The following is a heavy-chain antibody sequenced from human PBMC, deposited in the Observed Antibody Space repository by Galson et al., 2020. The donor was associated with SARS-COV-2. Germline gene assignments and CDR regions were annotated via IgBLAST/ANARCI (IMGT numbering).Heavy chain of an antibody. CDR3: AREVTMIVDY. CDR2: INSDGSST. CDR1: GFTFSSYW. V-gene: IGHV3-74*01. Sequence: GESLKISCAASGFTFSSYWMHWVRQAPGKGLVWVSRINSDGSSTSYADSVKGRFTISRDNAKNTLYLQMNSLRAEDTAVYYCAREVTMIVDYWGQGTLVTVSS. D-gene: IGHD3-22*01. J-gene: IGHJ4*02.